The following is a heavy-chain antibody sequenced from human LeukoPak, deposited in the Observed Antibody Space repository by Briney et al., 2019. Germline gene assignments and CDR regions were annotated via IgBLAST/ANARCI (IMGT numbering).Heavy chain of an antibody. Sequence: GGSLRLSCAASGFTFSSYWMSWVRPAPGKGLEWVANIKQDGSEKYYVDSVKGRFTISRDNAKNSLYLQMNSLRAEDTAVYYCARAPRNFHWYYGMDVWGQGTTVTVSS. V-gene: IGHV3-7*01. CDR2: IKQDGSEK. CDR1: GFTFSSYW. J-gene: IGHJ6*02. CDR3: ARAPRNFHWYYGMDV. D-gene: IGHD3-9*01.